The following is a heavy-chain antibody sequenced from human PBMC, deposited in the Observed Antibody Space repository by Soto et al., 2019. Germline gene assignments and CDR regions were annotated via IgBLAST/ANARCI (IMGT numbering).Heavy chain of an antibody. V-gene: IGHV4-38-2*01. CDR2: IYDSGTT. Sequence: SETLSLPSFASSCVIESGHYWGWVRQPPGKGLERVGSIYDSGTTYYNSSLTSRGSISAATYKNQFPLGLTSVTAADTAASYCARSTHYYSPVGARFDSWGPGTMVTVSS. CDR1: SCVIESGHY. D-gene: IGHD3-10*01. J-gene: IGHJ3*01. CDR3: ARSTHYYSPVGARFDS.